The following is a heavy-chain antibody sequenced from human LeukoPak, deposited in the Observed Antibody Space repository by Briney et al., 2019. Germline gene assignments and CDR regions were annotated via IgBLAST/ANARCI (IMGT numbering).Heavy chain of an antibody. CDR1: GFPFSSYA. CDR2: ISGSGGST. Sequence: GGSLRLSCAASGFPFSSYAMSWVRQAPGKGLEWVSAISGSGGSTYYADSVKGRFTISRDNSKNTLYLQMNSLRAEDTAVYYCAKGTRYYGSGIPSDYWGQGTLVTVSS. V-gene: IGHV3-23*01. D-gene: IGHD3-10*01. J-gene: IGHJ4*02. CDR3: AKGTRYYGSGIPSDY.